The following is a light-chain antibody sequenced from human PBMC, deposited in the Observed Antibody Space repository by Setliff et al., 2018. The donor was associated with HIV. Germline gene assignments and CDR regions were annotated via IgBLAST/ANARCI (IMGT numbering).Light chain of an antibody. Sequence: QSALTQPASVSGSPGQSITISCTGTSSDIGAYNYVSWYQQPPGAAPKLIMYEVSHRPSGVPDRFSGSKSDSTASLTISGLQPEDEADYYCSSYTTSITFVFGTGTKV. CDR2: EVS. CDR1: SSDIGAYNY. CDR3: SSYTTSITFV. V-gene: IGLV2-18*02. J-gene: IGLJ1*01.